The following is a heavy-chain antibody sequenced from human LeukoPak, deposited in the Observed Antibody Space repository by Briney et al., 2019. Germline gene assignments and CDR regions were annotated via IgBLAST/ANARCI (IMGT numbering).Heavy chain of an antibody. D-gene: IGHD6-13*01. CDR1: GYSFTSDW. CDR3: ARHPGIAAAGTWWFDP. Sequence: GAALKIPSYAAGYSFTSDWICCGRRMPAEGREWMGRVIPSDSYTNYSPSFQSHVTISADKSNSNFYLQWSTLTAADPAIYYCARHPGIAAAGTWWFDPWGQGTLVTVSS. V-gene: IGHV5-10-1*01. J-gene: IGHJ5*02. CDR2: VIPSDSYT.